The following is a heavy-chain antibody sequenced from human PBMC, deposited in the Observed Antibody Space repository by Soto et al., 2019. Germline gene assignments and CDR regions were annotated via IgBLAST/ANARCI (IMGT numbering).Heavy chain of an antibody. J-gene: IGHJ6*02. D-gene: IGHD6-19*01. CDR2: INHDGTSI. CDR3: VKYSSGWSPHGMDV. CDR1: GFTFSAYW. Sequence: EVQLVESGGGLVQPGGSLRLSCAASGFTFSAYWMHWVRQAPGKGLEWVSRINHDGTSISHADSVGGRFTISRDNAKNTLNLERNSLRVEDTAVYYCVKYSSGWSPHGMDVWGQGTTVTVSS. V-gene: IGHV3-74*01.